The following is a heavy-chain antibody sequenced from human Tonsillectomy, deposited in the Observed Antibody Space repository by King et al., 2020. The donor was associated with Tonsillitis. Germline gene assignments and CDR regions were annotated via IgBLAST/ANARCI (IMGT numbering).Heavy chain of an antibody. J-gene: IGHJ4*02. CDR3: THQSTMVRGVIISPPRDY. D-gene: IGHD3-10*01. CDR1: GFTFSNAW. Sequence: VQLVESGGGLVKPGGSLRLSCAASGFTFSNAWMNWVRQAPGKGLEWVGRIKSKTDGGTTDYAAPVKGRFTISRDDSKNTLYLQMNSLKTEDTAVYYCTHQSTMVRGVIISPPRDYWGQGTLVTVSS. CDR2: IKSKTDGGTT. V-gene: IGHV3-15*07.